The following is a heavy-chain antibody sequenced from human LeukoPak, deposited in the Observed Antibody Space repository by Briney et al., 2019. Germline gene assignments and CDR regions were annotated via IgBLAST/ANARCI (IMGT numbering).Heavy chain of an antibody. Sequence: GGSLRLSCAASGFTFSYYGMHWARQAPGKGLEWISYISSSSTSIYYADSVRGRFTISRDNAKNSLYLQMNSLRDEDTAVYYCARDVEACSSSCWSVFDYWGQGILVTVSS. CDR1: GFTFSYYG. D-gene: IGHD6-13*01. V-gene: IGHV3-48*02. J-gene: IGHJ4*02. CDR3: ARDVEACSSSCWSVFDY. CDR2: ISSSSTSI.